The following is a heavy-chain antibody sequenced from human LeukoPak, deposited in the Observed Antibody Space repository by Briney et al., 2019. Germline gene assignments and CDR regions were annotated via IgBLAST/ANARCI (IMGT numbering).Heavy chain of an antibody. Sequence: TPGGSLRLSCAASGFTFSDYYMRWIRQAPGKGLEWVSYSSSSGSTIYYADSVKGRFTISRDNAKNSLFLQMNSLRAEDTAVYYCARVLGLEDYYDSSGYLLDYWGQGTLVTVSS. J-gene: IGHJ4*02. D-gene: IGHD3-22*01. CDR3: ARVLGLEDYYDSSGYLLDY. CDR2: SSSSGSTI. V-gene: IGHV3-11*01. CDR1: GFTFSDYY.